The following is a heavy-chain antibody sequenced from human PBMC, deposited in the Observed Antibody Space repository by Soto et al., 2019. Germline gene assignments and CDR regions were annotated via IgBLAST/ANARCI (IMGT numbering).Heavy chain of an antibody. D-gene: IGHD3-3*01. Sequence: SETLSLTCAVYGGSFSGYYWSWIRQPPGKGLEWIGEINHSGSTNYNPSLKSRVTISVDTSKNQFSLKLSSVTAADTAVYYCARVPIFGVVKGVLDIWGQGTMVTVSS. CDR1: GGSFSGYY. CDR2: INHSGST. CDR3: ARVPIFGVVKGVLDI. J-gene: IGHJ3*02. V-gene: IGHV4-34*01.